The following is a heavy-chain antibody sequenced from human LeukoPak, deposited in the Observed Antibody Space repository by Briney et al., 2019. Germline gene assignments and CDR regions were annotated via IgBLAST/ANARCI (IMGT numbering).Heavy chain of an antibody. D-gene: IGHD3-16*01. J-gene: IGHJ3*02. CDR1: GYSISSGSYY. V-gene: IGHV4-61*02. CDR3: ARVGVMINDAFDI. CDR2: IYTSGST. Sequence: KPSETLSLPCAVSGYSISSGSYYWSWIRQPAGKGLEWIGRIYTSGSTNYNPSLKSRVTISVDTSKNQFSLKLSSVTAADTAVYYCARVGVMINDAFDIWGQGTMVTVSS.